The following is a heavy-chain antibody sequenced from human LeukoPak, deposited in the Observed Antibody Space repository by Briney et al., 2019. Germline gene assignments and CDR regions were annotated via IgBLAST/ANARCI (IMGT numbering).Heavy chain of an antibody. CDR1: GGTFSSYA. J-gene: IGHJ1*01. V-gene: IGHV1-69*01. CDR2: IIPIFGTA. CDR3: ASFNCGGDCYAGDFQH. Sequence: SVKVSCKASGGTFSSYAISWVRQAPGQGLEWMGAIIPIFGTANYAQKFQGRVTITADESTSTAYMELSSLRSEDTAVYYCASFNCGGDCYAGDFQHWAQGTLVTVSS. D-gene: IGHD2-21*02.